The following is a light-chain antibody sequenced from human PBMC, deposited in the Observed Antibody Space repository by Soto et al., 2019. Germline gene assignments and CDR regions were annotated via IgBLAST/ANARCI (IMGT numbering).Light chain of an antibody. CDR2: EVN. V-gene: IGLV2-14*01. CDR3: SSYRSSSTPVCV. J-gene: IGLJ1*01. CDR1: SSDVGGYNF. Sequence: QSALTQPASVSGSPGQSITISCTGTSSDVGGYNFFSWYQQYPGKAPKLIIFEVNNRPSGISSRFSGSKSGNTASLTISGLQAEDEADYYCSSYRSSSTPVCVFGSGTKVTVL.